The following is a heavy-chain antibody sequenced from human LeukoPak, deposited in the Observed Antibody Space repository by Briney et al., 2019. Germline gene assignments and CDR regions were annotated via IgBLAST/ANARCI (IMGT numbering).Heavy chain of an antibody. V-gene: IGHV1-24*01. CDR3: ATDTVGATTGYAFDI. J-gene: IGHJ3*02. CDR2: FDPEDGET. D-gene: IGHD1-26*01. Sequence: ASVEDSCKVSGYTXTELSMHWVRQDLGKGLEWMGGFDPEDGETIYAQKFQGRVTMTEDTSTNTAYMELSSLRSEDTAVYYCATDTVGATTGYAFDIWGQGTMVTVSS. CDR1: GYTXTELS.